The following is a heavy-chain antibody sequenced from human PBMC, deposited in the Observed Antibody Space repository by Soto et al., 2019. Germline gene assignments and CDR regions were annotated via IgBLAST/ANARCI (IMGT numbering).Heavy chain of an antibody. Sequence: QLQLQESGPGLVKPSETLSLTCTVSGGSIITSTHSWGWIRQPPGKGLEWIGSIYHSGSDYYNPSLKSRVSISVDTSKNHFSLKLRSVTARDTAVYYCATLYGGPRAFDIWGQGTLVTVSS. D-gene: IGHD3-16*01. CDR1: GGSIITSTHS. CDR3: ATLYGGPRAFDI. J-gene: IGHJ3*02. CDR2: IYHSGSD. V-gene: IGHV4-39*02.